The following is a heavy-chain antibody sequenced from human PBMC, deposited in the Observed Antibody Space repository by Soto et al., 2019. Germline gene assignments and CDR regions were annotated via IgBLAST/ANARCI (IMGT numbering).Heavy chain of an antibody. D-gene: IGHD2-21*02. CDR1: GGSISSSSYY. Sequence: SETLSLTCTVSGGSISSSSYYWGWIRQPPGKGLEWIGNIYYSGSTYYNPSLKSRVTISVDTSKNQFYLKVNSVTAADTAVYYCARDLWGYCGTDCYPLDVWGQGTTVTVSS. CDR3: ARDLWGYCGTDCYPLDV. J-gene: IGHJ6*02. V-gene: IGHV4-39*07. CDR2: IYYSGST.